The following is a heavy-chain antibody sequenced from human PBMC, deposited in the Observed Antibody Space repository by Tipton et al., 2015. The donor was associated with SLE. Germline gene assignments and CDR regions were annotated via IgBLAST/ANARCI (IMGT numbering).Heavy chain of an antibody. V-gene: IGHV3-30*02. CDR3: AKGGRLGYCSGGSCYHFDY. J-gene: IGHJ4*02. CDR1: GFTFSSYG. CDR2: IRYDGSNK. Sequence: GSLRLSCAASGFTFSSYGMHWVRQAPGKGLEWVAFIRYDGSNKYYADSVKGRFTISRDNSKNTLYLQMNSLRAEDTAVYYCAKGGRLGYCSGGSCYHFDYWGQGTLVTVFS. D-gene: IGHD2-15*01.